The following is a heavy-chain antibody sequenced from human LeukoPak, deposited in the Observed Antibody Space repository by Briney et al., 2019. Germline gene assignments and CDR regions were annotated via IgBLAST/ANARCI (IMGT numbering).Heavy chain of an antibody. CDR3: ARMKVGAHYFDY. J-gene: IGHJ4*02. CDR2: INHSGST. D-gene: IGHD1-26*01. CDR1: GGSFSGYY. Sequence: SETLSLTCAVYGGSFSGYYWSWIRQPPGKGLEWIGEINHSGSTNYNPSLKSRVTISVDTSKNQFSLKLSSVTAADTAVYYCARMKVGAHYFDYWGQGTLVTVSS. V-gene: IGHV4-34*01.